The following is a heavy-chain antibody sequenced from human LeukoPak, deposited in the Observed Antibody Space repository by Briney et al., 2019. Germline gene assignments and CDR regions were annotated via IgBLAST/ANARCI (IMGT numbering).Heavy chain of an antibody. CDR1: GYSFTSYW. J-gene: IGHJ4*02. CDR2: VNPGDSDI. Sequence: GESLKISCKGSGYSFTSYWIGWVRQMPGKGLEWMGIVNPGDSDIRYSPSFQGQVTISADKSISTAYLQWSSLKASDTAMYYCARHVEDSSGYYYRTMYYFDYWGQGTLVTVSS. D-gene: IGHD3-22*01. V-gene: IGHV5-51*01. CDR3: ARHVEDSSGYYYRTMYYFDY.